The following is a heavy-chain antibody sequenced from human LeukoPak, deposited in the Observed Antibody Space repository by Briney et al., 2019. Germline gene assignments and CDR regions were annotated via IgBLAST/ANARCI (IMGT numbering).Heavy chain of an antibody. Sequence: GASVKVSCKASGYTFTGYYMHWVRQAPGQGLEWMGRIKPNSGGTNYAQKFQGRVTMTRDTSISTAYMELSRLRSDDTAVYYCARDSASYHYYYDSSGYSDYWGQGTLVTVSS. CDR3: ARDSASYHYYYDSSGYSDY. CDR1: GYTFTGYY. J-gene: IGHJ4*02. V-gene: IGHV1-2*06. D-gene: IGHD3-22*01. CDR2: IKPNSGGT.